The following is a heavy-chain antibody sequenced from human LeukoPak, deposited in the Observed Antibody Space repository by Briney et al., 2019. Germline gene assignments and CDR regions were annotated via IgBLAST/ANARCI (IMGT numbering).Heavy chain of an antibody. V-gene: IGHV3-7*01. CDR2: IKADGSEK. Sequence: GGSLRLSCAASGFTFSSYWMSWVRQAPGKGLEWVANIKADGSEKFYVDSLKGRFTISRDNAKTSLYLQMNSLRAEDTAVYYCSRDGGRKEDYWGQGTLVTVSS. CDR3: SRDGGRKEDY. CDR1: GFTFSSYW. J-gene: IGHJ4*02.